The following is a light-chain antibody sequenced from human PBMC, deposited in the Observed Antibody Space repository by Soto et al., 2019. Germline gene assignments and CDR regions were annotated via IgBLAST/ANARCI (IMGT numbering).Light chain of an antibody. CDR3: QQYNERPPWT. CDR1: QSVSSSY. Sequence: EIVLTQSPGTLSLSPGERATLSCRASQSVSSSYLAWYQQKPGQAPRLLIYGASSRATGIPARVSGSGSGTDFTLTISSLQSDDVGVYYCQQYNERPPWTFGQGTKVDIK. J-gene: IGKJ1*01. CDR2: GAS. V-gene: IGKV3-20*01.